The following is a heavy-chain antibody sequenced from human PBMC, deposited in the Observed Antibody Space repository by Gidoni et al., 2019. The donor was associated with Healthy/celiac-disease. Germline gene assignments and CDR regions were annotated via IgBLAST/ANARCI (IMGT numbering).Heavy chain of an antibody. V-gene: IGHV4-31*03. CDR3: ASESVGSGSNWFDP. Sequence: QVQLQESGPGLGKRSQNMYLNCTVSGGSLRGGGYYWSWIRQHTGTGLGWIGYVYYSGSTYYNPSLKRRVTISVDTSKNQFSLKLASVTAADTAVYYCASESVGSGSNWFDPWGQGTLVTVSS. CDR1: GGSLRGGGYY. J-gene: IGHJ5*02. D-gene: IGHD3-10*01. CDR2: VYYSGST.